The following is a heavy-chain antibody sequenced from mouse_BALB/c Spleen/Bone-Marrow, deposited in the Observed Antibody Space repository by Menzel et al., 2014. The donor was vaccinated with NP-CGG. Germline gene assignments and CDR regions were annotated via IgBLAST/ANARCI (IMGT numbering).Heavy chain of an antibody. V-gene: IGHV7-3*02. Sequence: EVQLQQSGGGLVQPGGSLRLSCATSGFTFTDYYMSWVRQPPGKALEWLGFIRNKANGYTTEYSTSVKGRFTISRDNSQSILYLQMNTLRAEDSATYYCVRGVVATDYWGQGTTLTVSS. D-gene: IGHD1-1*01. CDR2: IRNKANGYTT. CDR1: GFTFTDYY. J-gene: IGHJ2*01. CDR3: VRGVVATDY.